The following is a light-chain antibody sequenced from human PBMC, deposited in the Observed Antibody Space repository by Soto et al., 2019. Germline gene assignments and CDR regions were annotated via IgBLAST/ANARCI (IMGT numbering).Light chain of an antibody. CDR2: GAS. CDR1: QGIRND. J-gene: IGKJ1*01. CDR3: QQYHNRWT. V-gene: IGKV3-15*01. Sequence: TQSPSSLYASVGDRVTITCRASQGIRNDLVWYQQKPSQAPRLLIYGASTRVTGIPARIGGSGSRTEFTLTISSLQSEYFAVYYYQQYHNRWTFGQGTKVDIK.